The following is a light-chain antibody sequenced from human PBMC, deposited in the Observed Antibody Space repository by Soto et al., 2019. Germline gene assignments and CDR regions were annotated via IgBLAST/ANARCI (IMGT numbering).Light chain of an antibody. CDR2: AAS. CDR3: QQSYSTPPRYT. J-gene: IGKJ2*01. Sequence: DIHVTQSPSSLSASVGDRVTITCRASQSISSYLNWYQQKPGKAPKLLIYAASSLQSGVPSRFSGSGSGTDFTLTISSLQPEDFATYYCQQSYSTPPRYTFGQGTKVDIK. V-gene: IGKV1-39*01. CDR1: QSISSY.